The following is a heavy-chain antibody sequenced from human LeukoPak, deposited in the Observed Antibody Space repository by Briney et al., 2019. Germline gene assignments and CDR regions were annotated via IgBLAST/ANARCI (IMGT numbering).Heavy chain of an antibody. CDR3: ARGGYSGYDFDP. Sequence: SETLSLTCTVSGGSISSYYWSWIRQPPGKGLEWIGYIYYSGSTNYNPSLKSRVTISVDTSKNQFSLELSSVTAADTAVYYCARGGYSGYDFDPWGQGTLVTVSS. J-gene: IGHJ5*02. V-gene: IGHV4-59*01. CDR2: IYYSGST. D-gene: IGHD5-12*01. CDR1: GGSISSYY.